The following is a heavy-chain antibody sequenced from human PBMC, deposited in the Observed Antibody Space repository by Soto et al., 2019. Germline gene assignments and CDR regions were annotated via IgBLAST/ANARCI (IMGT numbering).Heavy chain of an antibody. J-gene: IGHJ6*02. CDR3: TREKWLVYCMDV. CDR1: GYTFTSSG. D-gene: IGHD6-19*01. CDR2: ISPYNGDT. Sequence: QVQLVQSGGEVKKPGASVKVSCKASGYTFTSSGINWVRQAPGQGLEWMGWISPYNGDTNYAQKFQGRVTMTTDTSTNTAYLELRSLRSDDTAVYYCTREKWLVYCMDVWGQGTTVTVSS. V-gene: IGHV1-18*01.